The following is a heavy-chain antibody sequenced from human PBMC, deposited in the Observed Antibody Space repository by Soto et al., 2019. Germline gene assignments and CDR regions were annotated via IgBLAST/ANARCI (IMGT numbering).Heavy chain of an antibody. CDR1: GFTFSSYG. CDR2: ISYDGSNK. CDR3: AKELIPSTMGDYYGMDV. D-gene: IGHD3-10*01. J-gene: IGHJ6*02. Sequence: QVQLVESGGGVVQPGRSLRLSCAASGFTFSSYGMHWVRQAPGKGLEWVAGISYDGSNKYYADSVKGRFTISRENSKNTIYLQMNSLRAEDTAVYYCAKELIPSTMGDYYGMDVWGQGTTVTVSS. V-gene: IGHV3-30*18.